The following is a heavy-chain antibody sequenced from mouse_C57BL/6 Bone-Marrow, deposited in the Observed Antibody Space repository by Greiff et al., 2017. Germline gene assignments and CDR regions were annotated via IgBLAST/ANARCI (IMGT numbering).Heavy chain of an antibody. CDR2: IDPSDSYT. CDR1: GYTFTSHW. V-gene: IGHV1-69*01. J-gene: IGHJ2*01. Sequence: VQLQQPGAELVMPGASVKLSCRASGYTFTSHWMHWVKQRPGQGLEWIGEIDPSDSYTNYNQTFKGKSTLTVDKSSSTAYMQLSSLTSEDSAVYYCVRRRFPYYFDCWGQGTTLTVSS. CDR3: VRRRFPYYFDC.